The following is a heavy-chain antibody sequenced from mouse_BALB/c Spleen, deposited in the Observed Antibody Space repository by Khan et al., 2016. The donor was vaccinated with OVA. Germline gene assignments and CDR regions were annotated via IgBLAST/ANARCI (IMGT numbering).Heavy chain of an antibody. Sequence: VQLQQSGAELVRPGALVKLSCKASGFNIKDYYMNWVKQRPEQGLEWIGWIDPENGDTIYDPKFQGKASITADTSSNTAYLHLRSLTSEDTAVYYCVRLGYGNYWFAYWGQGTLVTVSA. CDR3: VRLGYGNYWFAY. V-gene: IGHV14-1*02. CDR2: IDPENGDT. D-gene: IGHD2-10*02. CDR1: GFNIKDYY. J-gene: IGHJ3*01.